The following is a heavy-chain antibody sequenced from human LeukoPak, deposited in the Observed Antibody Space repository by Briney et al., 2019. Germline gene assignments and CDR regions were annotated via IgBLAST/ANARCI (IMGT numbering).Heavy chain of an antibody. V-gene: IGHV3-30*02. CDR3: AKVYGGNPQHLFDY. Sequence: GGSLRLSCAASGFTFSSYSMNWVRQAPGKGLEWVAFIRYDGSNKYYADSVKGRFTISRDNSKNTLYLQMNSLRAEDTAVYYCAKVYGGNPQHLFDYWGQGTLVTVSS. CDR1: GFTFSSYS. J-gene: IGHJ4*02. D-gene: IGHD4-23*01. CDR2: IRYDGSNK.